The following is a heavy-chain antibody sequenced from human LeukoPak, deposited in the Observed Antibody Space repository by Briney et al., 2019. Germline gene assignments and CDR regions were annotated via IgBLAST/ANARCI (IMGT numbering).Heavy chain of an antibody. V-gene: IGHV3-64*01. CDR1: GFTFSSYA. CDR2: ISSNGGST. CDR3: ARGEWFAPSDY. J-gene: IGHJ4*02. Sequence: GGSLRLSCAASGFTFSSYAMHWVRQAPGKGLEYVSAISSNGGSTYYANSVKGRFTISRDNSKNTLYLQMGSLRAEDMAVYYCARGEWFAPSDYWGQGTLVTVSS. D-gene: IGHD3-3*01.